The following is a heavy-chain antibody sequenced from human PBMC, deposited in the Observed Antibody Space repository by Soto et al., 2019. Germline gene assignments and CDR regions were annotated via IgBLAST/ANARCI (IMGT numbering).Heavy chain of an antibody. Sequence: GGSLRLSCAASGFTVSSNYMSWVRQAPGKGLEWVSVIYSGGSTYYADSVKGRFTISRDNSKNTLYLQMNSLGADDTVVYYCAIDLAAAGDHLGQGTLVPVSS. CDR2: IYSGGST. CDR3: AIDLAAAGDH. CDR1: GFTVSSNY. D-gene: IGHD6-25*01. J-gene: IGHJ4*02. V-gene: IGHV3-53*01.